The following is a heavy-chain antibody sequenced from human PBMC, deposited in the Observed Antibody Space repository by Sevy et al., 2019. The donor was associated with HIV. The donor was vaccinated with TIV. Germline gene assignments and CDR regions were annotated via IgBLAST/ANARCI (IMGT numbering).Heavy chain of an antibody. J-gene: IGHJ5*02. D-gene: IGHD4-17*01. CDR2: FYYSGST. V-gene: IGHV4-31*03. CDR3: ARYYGDPRNWFDP. Sequence: SETLSLTCTVSGGCMSSGGYYWSWIRQHPGKGLEWIGYFYYSGSTYYDPSLKSRVTISVDTSKNQFSLKLSSVTAADTAVYYCARYYGDPRNWFDPWGQGTLVTVSS. CDR1: GGCMSSGGYY.